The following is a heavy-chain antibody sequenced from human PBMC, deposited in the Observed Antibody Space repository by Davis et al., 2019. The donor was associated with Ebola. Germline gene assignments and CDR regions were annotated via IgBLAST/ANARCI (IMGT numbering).Heavy chain of an antibody. CDR3: ARRFDY. CDR1: GGSISSGGYS. CDR2: ISHSGHT. J-gene: IGHJ4*02. V-gene: IGHV4-30-2*03. Sequence: MPSETLSLTCAVSGGSISSGGYSWSWIRQPPGKGLEWIGDISHSGHTYYNPSLRSRLTISVDTSKNHFSLKLSSVTAADTAVYYCARRFDYWGQGTLVTVSS.